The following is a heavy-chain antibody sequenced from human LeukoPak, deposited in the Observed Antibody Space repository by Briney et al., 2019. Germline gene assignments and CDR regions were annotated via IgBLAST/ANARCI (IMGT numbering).Heavy chain of an antibody. V-gene: IGHV1-69*04. CDR2: IIPILGIA. CDR3: ARARAPYYYYDMDV. Sequence: SVKVSCKASGGTFSSYAISWVRQALGQGLEWMGRIIPILGIANYAQKFQGRVTITADKSTSTAYMELSSLRSEDTAVYYCARARAPYYYYDMDVWGQGTTVTVSS. CDR1: GGTFSSYA. J-gene: IGHJ6*02.